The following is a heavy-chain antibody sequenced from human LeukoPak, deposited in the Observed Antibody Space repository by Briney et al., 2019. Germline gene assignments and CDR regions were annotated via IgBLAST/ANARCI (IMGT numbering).Heavy chain of an antibody. CDR2: ISSSGTTT. CDR3: SKRSGRYGPLFDY. CDR1: GFTFSDYY. J-gene: IGHJ4*02. V-gene: IGHV3-11*04. Sequence: PGGSLRLSCATSGFTFSDYYMSWIRQAPGKGLGWVSYISSSGTTTHYADSVKGRFTITRDNAKNSLYLQMNSLSAEDTAVYYWSKRSGRYGPLFDYWGKGTLVTVSS. D-gene: IGHD3-10*01.